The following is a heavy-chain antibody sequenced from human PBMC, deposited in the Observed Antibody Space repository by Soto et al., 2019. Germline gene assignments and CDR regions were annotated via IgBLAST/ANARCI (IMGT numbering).Heavy chain of an antibody. D-gene: IGHD6-6*01. CDR2: IKQDGSEK. CDR3: ARVSNLKPIAARPEFYYYYGMDV. Sequence: GGSLRLSCAASGLTFSSYWMSWVRQAPGKGLEWVANIKQDGSEKYYVDSVKGRFTISRDNAKNSLYLQMNSLRAEDTAVYYCARVSNLKPIAARPEFYYYYGMDVWGQGTTVTVSS. CDR1: GLTFSSYW. V-gene: IGHV3-7*01. J-gene: IGHJ6*02.